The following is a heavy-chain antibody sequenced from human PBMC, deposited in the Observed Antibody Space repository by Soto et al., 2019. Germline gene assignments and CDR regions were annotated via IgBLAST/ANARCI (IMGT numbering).Heavy chain of an antibody. Sequence: SETLSLTCTVSGGSISSYYWSWIRQPPGKGLEWIGYIYYSGSTNYNPSLKSRVTISVDTSMNQFSLKLSSVTAADTAGYYCARLSEDSSGWYEGMYYFDYWGQGTLVTVSS. V-gene: IGHV4-59*08. CDR1: GGSISSYY. CDR3: ARLSEDSSGWYEGMYYFDY. CDR2: IYYSGST. J-gene: IGHJ4*02. D-gene: IGHD6-19*01.